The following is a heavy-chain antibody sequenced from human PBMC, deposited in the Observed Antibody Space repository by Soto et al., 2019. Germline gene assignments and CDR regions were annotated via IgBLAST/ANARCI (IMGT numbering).Heavy chain of an antibody. Sequence: QVPLVESGGGVVHPGRSLRLSCAASGFTFRSYGMHWVRQAPGKGLEWVAVIWYDGSNKYYADSVRGRFTISRDNSKNTLYLQMNSLRAEDTAVYYCHCYGDSVDYWGQGTLVTVSS. CDR2: IWYDGSNK. D-gene: IGHD4-17*01. CDR1: GFTFRSYG. CDR3: HCYGDSVDY. V-gene: IGHV3-33*01. J-gene: IGHJ4*02.